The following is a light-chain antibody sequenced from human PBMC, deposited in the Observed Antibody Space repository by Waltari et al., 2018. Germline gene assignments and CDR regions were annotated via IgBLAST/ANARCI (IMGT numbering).Light chain of an antibody. J-gene: IGKJ1*01. CDR2: KAS. V-gene: IGKV1-5*03. CDR3: QQYHSYPVT. Sequence: DIQMTQSPSTLSTSLGERVTITCRANQSIGDWLAWYQQKPRKAPKVLIYKASSLETGVPSRFTGSGSGTEFTLTISGLQPDDFATYYCQQYHSYPVTFGPGTKVE. CDR1: QSIGDW.